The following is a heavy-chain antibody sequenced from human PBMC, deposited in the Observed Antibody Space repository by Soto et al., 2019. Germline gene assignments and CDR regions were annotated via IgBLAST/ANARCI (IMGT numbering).Heavy chain of an antibody. D-gene: IGHD3-16*01. Sequence: QVQLVESGGGVVQPGRSLRLSCAASGFTFSSYGMHWVRQAPGKGLEWVAVISYDGSNKYYADSVKGRFTISRDNSKNTLYLQMNSLRAEDTAVYYCAKTFGGHVDLGEFGDWGQGTLVTVSS. CDR3: AKTFGGHVDLGEFGD. CDR1: GFTFSSYG. V-gene: IGHV3-30*18. CDR2: ISYDGSNK. J-gene: IGHJ4*02.